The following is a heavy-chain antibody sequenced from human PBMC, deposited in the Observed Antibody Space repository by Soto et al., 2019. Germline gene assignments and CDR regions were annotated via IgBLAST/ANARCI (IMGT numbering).Heavy chain of an antibody. V-gene: IGHV3-7*01. CDR1: GFTFSSYW. D-gene: IGHD3-16*02. J-gene: IGHJ4*02. CDR3: ARASPPYDYIWGSYRTDGSTFDY. Sequence: GGSLRLSCAASGFTFSSYWMSWVRQAPGKGLEWVANIKQDGSEKYYVDSVKGRFTISRDNAKNSLYLQMNSLRAEDTAVYYCARASPPYDYIWGSYRTDGSTFDYWGQGTLVTVSS. CDR2: IKQDGSEK.